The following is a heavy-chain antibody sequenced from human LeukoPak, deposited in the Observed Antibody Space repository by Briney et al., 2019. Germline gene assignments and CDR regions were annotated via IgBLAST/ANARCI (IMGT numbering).Heavy chain of an antibody. J-gene: IGHJ4*02. D-gene: IGHD3-16*01. CDR2: IYYSGST. CDR1: GGSISSSSYY. CDR3: ARHYRLGGEIFDY. Sequence: SETLPLTCTVSGGSISSSSYYWGWIRQPPGKGLEWIGSIYYSGSTYYNPSLKSRVTISVDTSKNQFSLKLSSVTAADTAVYYCARHYRLGGEIFDYWGQGTLVTVSS. V-gene: IGHV4-39*01.